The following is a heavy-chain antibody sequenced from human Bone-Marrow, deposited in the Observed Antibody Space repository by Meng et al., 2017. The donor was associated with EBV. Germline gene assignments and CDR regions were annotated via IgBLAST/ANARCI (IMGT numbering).Heavy chain of an antibody. D-gene: IGHD3-9*01. CDR2: IKHSGST. CDR1: GGSLSGFS. CDR3: ARATGGSTGYFR. V-gene: IGHV4-34*01. J-gene: IGHJ4*02. Sequence: VHLHRRGAGLLKPSGTLPLTCVVNGGSLSGFSWSWIRQAPGKGLGWIGEIKHSGSTNYNPSLKNRVTISVDPSKNQFSLRLSSVTAADTAVYYCARATGGSTGYFRWGQGTLVTVSS.